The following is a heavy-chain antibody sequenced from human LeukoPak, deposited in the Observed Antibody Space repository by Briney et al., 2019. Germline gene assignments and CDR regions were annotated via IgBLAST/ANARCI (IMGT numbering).Heavy chain of an antibody. V-gene: IGHV3-30*02. CDR3: AKGSGWEMSYYYYYMDV. CDR2: IRYDGSNK. CDR1: GFTFSSYG. Sequence: GGSLRLSCAASGFTFSSYGMHWVRQAPGKGLEWVAFIRYDGSNKYYVGSVKGRFTISRDNSKNTLYLQMNSLRAEDKSVYYCAKGSGWEMSYYYYYMDVWGKGTTVTISS. D-gene: IGHD1-26*01. J-gene: IGHJ6*03.